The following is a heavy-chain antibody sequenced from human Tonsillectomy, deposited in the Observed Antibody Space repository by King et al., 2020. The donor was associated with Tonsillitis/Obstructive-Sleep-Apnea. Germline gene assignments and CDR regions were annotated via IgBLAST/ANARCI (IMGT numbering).Heavy chain of an antibody. CDR1: GFTFSIYG. CDR2: IWYDGSNK. V-gene: IGHV3-33*01. J-gene: IGHJ4*02. CDR3: ARASAYSGYDFLIDY. D-gene: IGHD5-12*01. Sequence: VQLVESGGGVVQPGRSLRLSCAASGFTFSIYGMHWVRQAPGKGLEWVAVIWYDGSNKYYAESVKGRFTISRDNSNNTLYLQMNSLRAADTPLYYCARASAYSGYDFLIDYWGQGTLVTVSS.